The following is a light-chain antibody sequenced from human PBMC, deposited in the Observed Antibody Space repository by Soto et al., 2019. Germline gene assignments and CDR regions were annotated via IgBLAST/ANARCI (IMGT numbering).Light chain of an antibody. CDR2: AAS. V-gene: IGKV1-39*01. J-gene: IGKJ5*01. CDR1: ETISTF. CDR3: QQSYSLSPST. Sequence: DIQMTQSPSSLSASVGDRATLPCWASETISTFLNWYQHKPGRAPKLLIYAASRLQSGVPSRFSGSGSGTDFTLTINGLQPEDFASYYCQQSYSLSPSTFGQGTRLEIK.